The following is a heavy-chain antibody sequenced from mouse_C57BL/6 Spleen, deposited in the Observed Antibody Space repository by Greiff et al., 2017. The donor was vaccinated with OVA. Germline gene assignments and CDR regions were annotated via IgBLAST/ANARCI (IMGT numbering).Heavy chain of an antibody. D-gene: IGHD1-1*01. V-gene: IGHV6-3*01. CDR3: TGDYGTWFAY. J-gene: IGHJ3*01. Sequence: EVKLVEPGGGLVQPGASMKLSCVASGFTFSNYWMNWVRQSPEQGLEWVAQIRLKSDNYATHYADSVKGRLAISRDDSKSSVYLQMSNLRAEDTGIYYCTGDYGTWFAYWGQGTLVTVSA. CDR2: IRLKSDNYAT. CDR1: GFTFSNYW.